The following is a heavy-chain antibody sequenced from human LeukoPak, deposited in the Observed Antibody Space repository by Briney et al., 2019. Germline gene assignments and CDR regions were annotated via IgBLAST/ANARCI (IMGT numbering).Heavy chain of an antibody. D-gene: IGHD1-7*01. Sequence: GGSLRLSCAASGFTFSNYDMNWVRQAPGKGLEWVSDISGSGGNTHYADSVKGRFTISRDNSKNTLYLQMNSLRGDDTAVYYCAKRSPNWNFYFDSWGQGTLVTVAS. J-gene: IGHJ4*02. CDR3: AKRSPNWNFYFDS. CDR1: GFTFSNYD. V-gene: IGHV3-23*01. CDR2: ISGSGGNT.